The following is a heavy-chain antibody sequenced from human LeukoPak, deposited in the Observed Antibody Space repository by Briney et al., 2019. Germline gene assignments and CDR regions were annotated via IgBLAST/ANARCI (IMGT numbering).Heavy chain of an antibody. J-gene: IGHJ4*02. V-gene: IGHV3-48*02. CDR2: ISSSGTTM. D-gene: IGHD4-17*01. Sequence: PGESLRLSCAASGFTFTIYSMNWVRQAPGKGLEWVSYISSSGTTMYYADSVKGRFTISRDNAKNSLYLQMNSLRDEDTAVYYCARDIRGYGDFDCWGQGTLVTVSS. CDR3: ARDIRGYGDFDC. CDR1: GFTFTIYS.